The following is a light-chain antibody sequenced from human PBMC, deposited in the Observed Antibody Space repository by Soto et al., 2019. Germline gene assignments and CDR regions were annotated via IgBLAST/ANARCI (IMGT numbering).Light chain of an antibody. CDR1: QDIRDN. Sequence: DIQMTQSPSSLPASVGDRVTITCRASQDIRDNLGWYQQKPGKAPKHLIYAASSLQSGVPSRFSGSGSGTEFTLTISSLQPEDSATYYCLEHGSYPLTFGPGTKVEIK. V-gene: IGKV1-17*01. J-gene: IGKJ3*01. CDR2: AAS. CDR3: LEHGSYPLT.